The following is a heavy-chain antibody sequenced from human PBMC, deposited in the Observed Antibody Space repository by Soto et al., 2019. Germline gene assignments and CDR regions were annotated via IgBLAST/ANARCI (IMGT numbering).Heavy chain of an antibody. V-gene: IGHV3-9*01. CDR2: ISWNSGSI. D-gene: IGHD3-10*01. CDR3: TKSTNAYYYGSWSLGSAFDI. J-gene: IGHJ3*02. Sequence: EVQLVESGGGLVQPGRSLRLSCAASGFTFDDYAMHWVRQAPGRGLEWVSGISWNSGSIGYADSLKGRFTISRDNAKNSLYLQMNSLRAEDTALYYSTKSTNAYYYGSWSLGSAFDIWGQGTMVTVSS. CDR1: GFTFDDYA.